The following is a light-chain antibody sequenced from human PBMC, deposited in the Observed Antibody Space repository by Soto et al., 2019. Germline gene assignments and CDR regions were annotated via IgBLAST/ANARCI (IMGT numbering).Light chain of an antibody. J-gene: IGLJ1*01. CDR3: NSLRVSHLYV. V-gene: IGLV2-14*01. CDR2: QLT. Sequence: QTVLCEPSCLTVSPDPMISIPCTRTRTYVGGYNADSWYQLHPGQAPKLIIHQLTHRPSGVSDRYSASKSGNTACLTMSELQAEDESDYYCNSLRVSHLYVFGTHTKL. CDR1: RTYVGGYNA.